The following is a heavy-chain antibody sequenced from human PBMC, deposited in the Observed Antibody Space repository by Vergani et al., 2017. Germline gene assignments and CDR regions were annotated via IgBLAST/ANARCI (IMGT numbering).Heavy chain of an antibody. D-gene: IGHD1-26*01. Sequence: QVQLVESGGGVVQPGRSLRLSCAASGFTFSTYGMHWVRTAPGKGLEWVAVIWYDGSNKYYSDSVKSQFTISRDNSKNTLYLEMHSLRAEDTAVYYCARDRGGSYSGLDYWGQGILVTVSS. CDR1: GFTFSTYG. CDR3: ARDRGGSYSGLDY. J-gene: IGHJ4*02. V-gene: IGHV3-33*01. CDR2: IWYDGSNK.